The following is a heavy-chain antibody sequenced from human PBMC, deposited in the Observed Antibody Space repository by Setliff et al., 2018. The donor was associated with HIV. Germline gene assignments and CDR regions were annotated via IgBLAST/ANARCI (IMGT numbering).Heavy chain of an antibody. CDR3: ARVRYHDFWSGYYLIDY. Sequence: SETLSLTCTVSGGSISSGSYYWSWIRQPAGKGLEWIGRIYTSGSTNYNPSLKSRVTISVDTSKNQFSLKLSSVTAADTAVYYCARVRYHDFWSGYYLIDYWGQGTLVTVSS. J-gene: IGHJ4*02. D-gene: IGHD3-3*01. V-gene: IGHV4-61*02. CDR2: IYTSGST. CDR1: GGSISSGSYY.